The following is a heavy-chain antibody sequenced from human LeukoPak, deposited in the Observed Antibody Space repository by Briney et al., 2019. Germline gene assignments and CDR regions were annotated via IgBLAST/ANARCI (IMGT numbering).Heavy chain of an antibody. V-gene: IGHV1-69*05. Sequence: ASVKVSCKASGGTFSSYATSWVRQAPGQGLEWMGGIIPIFGTANYAQKFQGRVTITTDESTSTAYMELSSLRSEDTAVYYCAGLGVALNWFDPWGQGTLVTVSS. CDR3: AGLGVALNWFDP. CDR2: IIPIFGTA. CDR1: GGTFSSYA. J-gene: IGHJ5*02. D-gene: IGHD3-3*01.